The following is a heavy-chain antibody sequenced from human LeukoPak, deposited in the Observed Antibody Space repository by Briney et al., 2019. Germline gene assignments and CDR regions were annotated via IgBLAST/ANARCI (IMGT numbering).Heavy chain of an antibody. J-gene: IGHJ4*02. Sequence: GGSLRLSCAASGFTFSSYWMSWVRQAPGKGLEGVANIKQDGSEKYYVDSVKGRFTISRDNAKNSLYLQMNSLRAEDTAVYYCARDPLDYDSSGYTDYWGQGTLVTVSS. CDR1: GFTFSSYW. CDR2: IKQDGSEK. V-gene: IGHV3-7*01. D-gene: IGHD3-22*01. CDR3: ARDPLDYDSSGYTDY.